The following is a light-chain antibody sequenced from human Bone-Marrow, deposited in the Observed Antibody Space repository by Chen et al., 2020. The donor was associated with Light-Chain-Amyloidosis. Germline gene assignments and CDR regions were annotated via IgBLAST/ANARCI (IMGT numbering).Light chain of an antibody. V-gene: IGLV6-57*01. CDR2: EDH. Sequence: NFMLTQPHSWSESPGKTVIISCNRSTVSIATNHVQLYQLRPGSSPTTVLYEDHQRPAGVPDPFYGYIARCSNSASLTSSGLKTEDEADYYCESYQGSSQGVFGGGTKLTVL. J-gene: IGLJ3*02. CDR1: TVSIATNH. CDR3: ESYQGSSQGV.